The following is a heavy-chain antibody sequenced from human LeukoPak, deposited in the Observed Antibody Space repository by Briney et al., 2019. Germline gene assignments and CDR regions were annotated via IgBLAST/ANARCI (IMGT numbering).Heavy chain of an antibody. CDR1: GGSISSSSYY. Sequence: KPSETLSLTCTVSGGSISSSSYYWGWIRQPPGKGLEWIGSIYYSGSTYYNPSLKSRVTISVDTSKNQFSLKLSSVTAADTAVYYCARRVYSGKMHRWFDPWGQGTLVTVSS. CDR3: ARRVYSGKMHRWFDP. D-gene: IGHD4-23*01. CDR2: IYYSGST. V-gene: IGHV4-39*01. J-gene: IGHJ5*02.